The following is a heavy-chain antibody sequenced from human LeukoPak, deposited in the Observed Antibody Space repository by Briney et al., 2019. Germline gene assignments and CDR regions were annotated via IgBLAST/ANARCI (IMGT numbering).Heavy chain of an antibody. D-gene: IGHD2-15*01. J-gene: IGHJ4*02. V-gene: IGHV4-34*01. CDR1: GGAFSGYY. CDR2: INHSGST. Sequence: PSETLSLTCAVYGGAFSGYYRSWIRQPPGKGLEWIGEINHSGSTNYNPSLKSRVTISVDTSKNQFSLKLSSVTAADTAVYYCARGLRSGGTCALDYWGQGTLVTVSS. CDR3: ARGLRSGGTCALDY.